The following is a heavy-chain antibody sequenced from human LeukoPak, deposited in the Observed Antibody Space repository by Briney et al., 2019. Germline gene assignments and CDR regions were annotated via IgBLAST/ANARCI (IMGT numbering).Heavy chain of an antibody. V-gene: IGHV4-59*01. CDR3: ARGHLKLLQGNDY. CDR1: GSSISSYY. J-gene: IGHJ4*02. D-gene: IGHD2-15*01. CDR2: IYYSGST. Sequence: SETLSLTCTVSGSSISSYYWSWIRQPPGKGLEWIGYIYYSGSTNYNPSLKSRVTISVDTSKNQFSLKLSSVTAADTAVYYCARGHLKLLQGNDYWGQGTLVTVSS.